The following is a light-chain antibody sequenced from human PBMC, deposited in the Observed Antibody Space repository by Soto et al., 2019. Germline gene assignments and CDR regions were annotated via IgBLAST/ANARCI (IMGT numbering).Light chain of an antibody. Sequence: EIVLTQSPGTLSLSPGERATLSCRASQSVSSSYLAWYQQKPGQAPRLLIYGASSSDTGIPDRVRGSGSGTDFTLTISRLEPEDLAVYYCQQYGSSPPTFVQGTKLEIK. CDR2: GAS. CDR3: QQYGSSPPT. V-gene: IGKV3-20*01. J-gene: IGKJ2*01. CDR1: QSVSSSY.